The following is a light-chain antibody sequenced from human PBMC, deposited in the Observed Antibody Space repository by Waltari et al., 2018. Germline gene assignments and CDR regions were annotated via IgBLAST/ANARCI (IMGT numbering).Light chain of an antibody. CDR2: GAS. J-gene: IGKJ1*01. CDR1: PTIRTN. CDR3: QHYGASSWT. Sequence: ETVMTQSPASLSVSPGERATLSCRASPTIRTNLAWYQPKPGQAPRLLIHGASTRAPGIPARFSGSGSGTEFTLTISRLEPEDFAVYYCQHYGASSWTFGQGTKVEIK. V-gene: IGKV3-15*01.